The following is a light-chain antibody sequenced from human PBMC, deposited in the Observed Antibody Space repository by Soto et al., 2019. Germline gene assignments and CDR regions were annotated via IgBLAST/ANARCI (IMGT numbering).Light chain of an antibody. J-gene: IGLJ1*01. CDR3: AAWDDSLNEYV. CDR2: GNN. V-gene: IGLV1-44*01. CDR1: SSNIGRNS. Sequence: QSALTQAPSVSGTPGQRVTITCSGSSSNIGRNSVNWYQHLPGTAPKLLTHGNNHRPSGVPDRFSGSKSGTSASLAISGLQPEDEADYCCAAWDDSLNEYVFGDGTKVTAL.